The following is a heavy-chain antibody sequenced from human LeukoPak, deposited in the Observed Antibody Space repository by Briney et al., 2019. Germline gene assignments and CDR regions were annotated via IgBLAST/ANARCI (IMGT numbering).Heavy chain of an antibody. D-gene: IGHD2-2*01. V-gene: IGHV3-30*18. CDR3: AKDDQVVPAAPFY. CDR1: GFTFSSYG. Sequence: PGRSLRLSCAASGFTFSSYGMHWVRQAPGKGLEWVAVISYDGSNKYYADSVKGRFTISRDNSKNTLYLQMNSLRAEDTAVYYCAKDDQVVPAAPFYWGQGTLVTASS. J-gene: IGHJ4*02. CDR2: ISYDGSNK.